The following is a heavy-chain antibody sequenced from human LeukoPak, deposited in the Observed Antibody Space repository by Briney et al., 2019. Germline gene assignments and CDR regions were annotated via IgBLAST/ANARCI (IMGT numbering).Heavy chain of an antibody. Sequence: ASVKVSCKVSGYTLTELSMHWVRQAPGKGVEWMGGFDPEDGETIYAQKFQGRVTMTEDTSTDTAYMELSSLRSEDTAVYYCATAYSSGCYLGEYFQHWGQGTLVTVSS. J-gene: IGHJ1*01. D-gene: IGHD6-19*01. CDR1: GYTLTELS. V-gene: IGHV1-24*01. CDR2: FDPEDGET. CDR3: ATAYSSGCYLGEYFQH.